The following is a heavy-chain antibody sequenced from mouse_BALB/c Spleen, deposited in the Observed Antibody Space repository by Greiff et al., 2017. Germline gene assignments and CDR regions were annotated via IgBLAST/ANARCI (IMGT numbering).Heavy chain of an antibody. V-gene: IGHV5-4*02. CDR3: ARDGGSTMITTSAMDY. D-gene: IGHD2-4*01. CDR1: GFTFSDYY. CDR2: ISDGGSYT. J-gene: IGHJ4*01. Sequence: EVHLVESGGGLVKPGGSLKLSCAASGFTFSDYYMYWVRQTPEKRLEWVATISDGGSYTYYPDSVKGRFTISRDNAKNNLYLQMSSLKSEDTAMYYCARDGGSTMITTSAMDYWGQGTSVTVSS.